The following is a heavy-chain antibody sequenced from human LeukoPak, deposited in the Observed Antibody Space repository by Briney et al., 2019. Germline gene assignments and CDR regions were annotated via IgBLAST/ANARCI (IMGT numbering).Heavy chain of an antibody. D-gene: IGHD3-16*01. CDR2: ISSSSDSI. CDR3: TRTGGAY. Sequence: GGSLRLSCAASGFTFSTYSMNWVRQAPGKGLEWISYISSSSDSIYYADSVKGRFTVSRDNAKNSLYLQTNSLRAEDTAVYYCTRTGGAYWGQGTLVTVSS. CDR1: GFTFSTYS. V-gene: IGHV3-48*04. J-gene: IGHJ4*02.